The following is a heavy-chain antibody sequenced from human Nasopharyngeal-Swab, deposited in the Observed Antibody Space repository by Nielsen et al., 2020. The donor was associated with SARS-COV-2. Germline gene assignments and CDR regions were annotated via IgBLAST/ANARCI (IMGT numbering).Heavy chain of an antibody. CDR2: INPNSSGT. CDR3: ERVRTKTKYYDILTGLGGYFDY. D-gene: IGHD3-9*01. V-gene: IGHV1-2*06. Sequence: WVRQAPGQGLEWMGRINPNSSGTNYAQKFQGRVTMTRDTSISTAYMELSRLRSDDTAVYYCERVRTKTKYYDILTGLGGYFDYWGQGTLVTVSS. J-gene: IGHJ4*02.